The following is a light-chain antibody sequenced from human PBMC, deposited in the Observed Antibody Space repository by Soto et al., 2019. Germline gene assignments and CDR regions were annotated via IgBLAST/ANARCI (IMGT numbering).Light chain of an antibody. CDR3: QQYDNLPPLT. Sequence: DIQMTQSPSSLSASVGDRVTITCQASQDISNYLNWYQQKPGKAPKLLIYDASNLETGVPSRFSGSGSGTDFTFTISSLQTKDIATYYCQQYDNLPPLTFGGGTKVEIK. CDR2: DAS. J-gene: IGKJ4*01. CDR1: QDISNY. V-gene: IGKV1-33*01.